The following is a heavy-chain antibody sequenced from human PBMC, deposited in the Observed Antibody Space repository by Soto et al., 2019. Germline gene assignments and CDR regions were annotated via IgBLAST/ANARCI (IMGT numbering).Heavy chain of an antibody. CDR1: GGSVRSGSYY. J-gene: IGHJ4*02. CDR3: ARERTGDPTFFDY. CDR2: FYFSGST. Sequence: SETLSLTCSASGGSVRSGSYYWSWIRQPPGKGLEWIGYFYFSGSTDYNPSLKSRVTISVDTSKNQFSLKLSSLTAAETAVYYCARERTGDPTFFDYWGQGTLVTVSS. V-gene: IGHV4-61*01. D-gene: IGHD1-1*01.